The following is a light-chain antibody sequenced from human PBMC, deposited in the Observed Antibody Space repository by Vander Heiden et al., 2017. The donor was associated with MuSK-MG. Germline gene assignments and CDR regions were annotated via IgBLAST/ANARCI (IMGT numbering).Light chain of an antibody. J-gene: IGLJ7*01. CDR2: EDV. CDR3: QTWDITTVV. Sequence: SSDLTQPPSVSVSPGQTATITCSGDKLVANYASWYQQKPGQSPVLVIYEDVKRPSGIPERFSGSSSGNTASLTITGTQSMDEADYFCQTWDITTVVLSGGTHLTVL. V-gene: IGLV3-1*01. CDR1: KLVANY.